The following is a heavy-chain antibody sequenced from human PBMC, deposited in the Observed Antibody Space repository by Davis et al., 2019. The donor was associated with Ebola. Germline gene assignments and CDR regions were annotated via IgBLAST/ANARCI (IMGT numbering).Heavy chain of an antibody. Sequence: SETLSLTCTVSGDSINDYYWSWIRQPPGKGLEWIGFIYYTGTTNYNPSLMSRVTISIDTSKNQFSLKLTSVTATDTAMYYCARDFVYWGQGTLVAVSS. CDR1: GDSINDYY. J-gene: IGHJ4*02. V-gene: IGHV4-4*08. CDR3: ARDFVY. CDR2: IYYTGTT.